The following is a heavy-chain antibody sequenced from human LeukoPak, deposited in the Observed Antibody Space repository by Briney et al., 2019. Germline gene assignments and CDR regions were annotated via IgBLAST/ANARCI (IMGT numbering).Heavy chain of an antibody. Sequence: GGSLRLSCAASGFTFRDFWMSWVRQAPGKGLELVANIQQNGIEKYSVEVRFTISRDNVNSLLYLRINSLRADDTAMYYCTRDRDGKDPWGQGTLVTVSS. V-gene: IGHV3-7*03. CDR3: TRDRDGKDP. J-gene: IGHJ5*02. CDR2: IQQNGIEK. D-gene: IGHD1-1*01. CDR1: GFTFRDFW.